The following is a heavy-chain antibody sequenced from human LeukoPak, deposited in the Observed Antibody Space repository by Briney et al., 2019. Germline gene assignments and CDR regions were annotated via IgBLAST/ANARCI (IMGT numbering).Heavy chain of an antibody. D-gene: IGHD5-18*01. Sequence: SETLSLTCTVSGGSLSSYYWSWIRQPPGKGLEWIEYIYYSGSTNYNPSLKSRVTISIDTSKNQFSLNLSSVTAADTAVYYCARGASGYSYGWGQGTLVTVSS. V-gene: IGHV4-59*01. CDR3: ARGASGYSYG. J-gene: IGHJ4*02. CDR1: GGSLSSYY. CDR2: IYYSGST.